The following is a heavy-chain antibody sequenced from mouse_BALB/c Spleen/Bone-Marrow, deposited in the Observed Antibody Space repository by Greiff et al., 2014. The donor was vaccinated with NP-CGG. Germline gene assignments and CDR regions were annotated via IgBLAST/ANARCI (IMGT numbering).Heavy chain of an antibody. CDR2: ISSGSSTI. Sequence: DVHLVESGGGLVQPGGSRKLSCAASGFTFSSFGMHWVRQAPEKGLEWVAYISSGSSTIFYADKLKGRFTVSRDNSYNTLFLQMTSLRSEDTAMYFCTRGGNWDDFDSWGQGTTLTVSS. CDR1: GFTFSSFG. D-gene: IGHD4-1*01. V-gene: IGHV5-17*02. J-gene: IGHJ2*01. CDR3: TRGGNWDDFDS.